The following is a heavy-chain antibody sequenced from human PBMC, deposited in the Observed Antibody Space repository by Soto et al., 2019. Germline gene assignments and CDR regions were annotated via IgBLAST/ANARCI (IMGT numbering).Heavy chain of an antibody. CDR1: GGSFSGYY. CDR2: INDRGSI. Sequence: QLQLQQWGAGPLRPLETLSLTCGVYGGSFSGYYWDWLRQSPGKGLEWIGEINDRGSINYNPSLKSRVSISVDTSKKHYSLNLRSVTAAATAVYYCARESHDILTGPPWVWYFDLWGRGTLVTVSS. J-gene: IGHJ2*01. CDR3: ARESHDILTGPPWVWYFDL. V-gene: IGHV4-34*01. D-gene: IGHD3-9*01.